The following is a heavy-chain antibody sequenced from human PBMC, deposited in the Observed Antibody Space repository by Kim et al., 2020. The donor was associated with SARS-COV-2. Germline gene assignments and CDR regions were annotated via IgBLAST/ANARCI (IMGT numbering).Heavy chain of an antibody. J-gene: IGHJ4*02. D-gene: IGHD6-13*01. Sequence: YYADIVKGRFTNSRDNAKNTMYVQMNSPRDDDTDRYYCAKPPPRIAAPLDYWGQGTLVTVSS. CDR3: AKPPPRIAAPLDY. V-gene: IGHV3-23*01.